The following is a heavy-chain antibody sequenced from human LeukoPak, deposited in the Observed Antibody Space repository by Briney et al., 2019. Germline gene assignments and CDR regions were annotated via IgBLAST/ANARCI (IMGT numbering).Heavy chain of an antibody. CDR2: IKQDGSEK. J-gene: IGHJ4*02. Sequence: GGSLRLSCAASGFTFSSYWMSWVRQAPGKGLEWVANIKQDGSEKYYADSVKGRFTISRDNSKNTLYLQMNSLRAEDTAAYYCAKGDGVDYWGQGTLVTVSS. CDR3: AKGDGVDY. CDR1: GFTFSSYW. D-gene: IGHD1-26*01. V-gene: IGHV3-7*01.